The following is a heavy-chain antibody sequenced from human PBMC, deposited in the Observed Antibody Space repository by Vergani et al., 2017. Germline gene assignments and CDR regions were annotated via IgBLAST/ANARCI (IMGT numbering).Heavy chain of an antibody. D-gene: IGHD6-19*01. J-gene: IGHJ4*02. CDR1: GFTFSSYW. CDR3: ARDPGSSGWYGDY. Sequence: EVQLVESGGGLVQPGGSLRLSCAASGFTFSSYWMSWVRQAPGKGLEWVANIKQDGSEKYYVDSVKGRFTISRDNAKNSLYLQMNSLRAEDTAVYYCARDPGSSGWYGDYWGQGTLATVSS. CDR2: IKQDGSEK. V-gene: IGHV3-7*01.